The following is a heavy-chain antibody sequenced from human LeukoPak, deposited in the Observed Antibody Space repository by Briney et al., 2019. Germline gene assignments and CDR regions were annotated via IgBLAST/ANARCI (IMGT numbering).Heavy chain of an antibody. J-gene: IGHJ6*03. V-gene: IGHV1-2*02. CDR3: ARGKRIAARPQYFFFMDV. CDR2: INPNGGDT. Sequence: ASVKVSCKASEYTFTGYYIHWVRQAPGQGPECLGWINPNGGDTEYAQKFQGRVTMTRDTSICTAYLELRSLGSDDTAVYYCARGKRIAARPQYFFFMDVWGKGTTVTVSS. D-gene: IGHD6-6*01. CDR1: EYTFTGYY.